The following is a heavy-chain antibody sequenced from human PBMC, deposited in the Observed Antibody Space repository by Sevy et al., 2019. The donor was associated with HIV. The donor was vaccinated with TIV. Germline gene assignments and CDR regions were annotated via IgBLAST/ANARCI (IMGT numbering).Heavy chain of an antibody. D-gene: IGHD4-17*01. CDR2: ISNSGTSM. V-gene: IGHV3-48*03. J-gene: IGHJ4*02. CDR1: GFTFSSYE. Sequence: GWSLRLSCVASGFTFSSYEMNWVRQAPGKGLEWVSYISNSGTSMYYSDSVKGRFTISRDNARNSLYLQMNSLRAEDTAVYYCAGDLPPSATTVAHFDCWGQGTLVTVSS. CDR3: AGDLPPSATTVAHFDC.